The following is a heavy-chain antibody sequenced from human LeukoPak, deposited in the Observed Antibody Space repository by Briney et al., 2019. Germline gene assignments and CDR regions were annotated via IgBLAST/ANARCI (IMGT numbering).Heavy chain of an antibody. Sequence: ASVKVSCKASGYTFTSYYMHWVRQAPGQGLEWMGWMNPNSGNTGYAQKFQGRVTMTRNTSISTAYMELSSLRSEDTAVYYCARDNSVEDTAWWFDPWGQGTLVTVSS. CDR3: ARDNSVEDTAWWFDP. CDR2: MNPNSGNT. V-gene: IGHV1-8*02. D-gene: IGHD4-23*01. CDR1: GYTFTSYY. J-gene: IGHJ5*02.